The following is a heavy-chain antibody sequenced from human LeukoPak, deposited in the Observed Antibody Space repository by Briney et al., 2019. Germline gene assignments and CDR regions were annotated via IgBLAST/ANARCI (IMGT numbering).Heavy chain of an antibody. Sequence: PGGSLRLTCAASGFTFSSYAMSWVRQAPGKGLEWVSVISGSGGSTYYADSVRGRFSISRDNSKNTLYLQMNSLRAEDTAVYYCAKELRTTVLRGYFDYWGQGTLVTVSS. CDR3: AKELRTTVLRGYFDY. CDR1: GFTFSSYA. J-gene: IGHJ4*02. CDR2: ISGSGGST. D-gene: IGHD4-23*01. V-gene: IGHV3-23*01.